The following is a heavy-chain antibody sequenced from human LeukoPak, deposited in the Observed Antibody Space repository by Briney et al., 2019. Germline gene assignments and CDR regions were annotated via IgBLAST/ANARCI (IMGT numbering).Heavy chain of an antibody. CDR1: GGSISSYY. V-gene: IGHV4-4*09. Sequence: SETLSLTCTVSGGSISSYYWSWIRQPPGKGLEWIGYIYTSGSTNYNPSLKSRVTISVDTSKNQFSLKLSSVTAADTAVYYCARGLWGIAAGGFDYWGQGTLVTVSS. J-gene: IGHJ4*02. CDR2: IYTSGST. D-gene: IGHD6-13*01. CDR3: ARGLWGIAAGGFDY.